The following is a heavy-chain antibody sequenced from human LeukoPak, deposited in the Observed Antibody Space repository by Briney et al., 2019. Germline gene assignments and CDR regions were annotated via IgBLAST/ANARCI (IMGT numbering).Heavy chain of an antibody. Sequence: PSETLSLTCTVSGGSISSGDYYWSWIHQPPGKGLEWIGYIYYSGSTYYNPSLKSRVTISVDTSKNQFSLKLSSVTAADTAVYYCARGVATIEWDYWGQGTLVTVSS. D-gene: IGHD5-24*01. CDR1: GGSISSGDYY. CDR3: ARGVATIEWDY. CDR2: IYYSGST. J-gene: IGHJ4*02. V-gene: IGHV4-30-4*01.